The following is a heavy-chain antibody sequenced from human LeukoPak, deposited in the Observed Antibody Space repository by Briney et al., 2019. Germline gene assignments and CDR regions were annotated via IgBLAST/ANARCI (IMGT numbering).Heavy chain of an antibody. CDR1: GGSISSYY. Sequence: SETLPLTCTVSGGSISSYYWSWIRQPPGKGLEWIGYIYFSGSSNSNPSLKSRVTVSLDTSKSQFSLKLTSVTAADTAVYYCASGARSYYYDFWGQGTLVTVSS. CDR3: ASGARSYYYDF. J-gene: IGHJ4*02. V-gene: IGHV4-59*01. CDR2: IYFSGSS. D-gene: IGHD1-26*01.